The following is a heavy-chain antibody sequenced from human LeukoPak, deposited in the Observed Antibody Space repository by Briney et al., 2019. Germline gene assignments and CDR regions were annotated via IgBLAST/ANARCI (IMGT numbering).Heavy chain of an antibody. CDR2: INSDGSST. J-gene: IGHJ4*02. CDR3: ARDGYSYNDYGGIDY. D-gene: IGHD5-12*01. V-gene: IGHV3-74*01. CDR1: GFTFSSYW. Sequence: PGGSLRLSCAASGFTFSSYWMHWVRQAPGKGLVWVSCINSDGSSTSYADSVKGRFTISRDNSKNTLYVQMHSLRPEDTAVYYCARDGYSYNDYGGIDYWGQGTLVTVSS.